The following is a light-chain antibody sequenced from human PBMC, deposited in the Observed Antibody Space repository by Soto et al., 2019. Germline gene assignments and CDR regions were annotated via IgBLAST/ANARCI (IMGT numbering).Light chain of an antibody. CDR1: QGISSH. J-gene: IGKJ1*01. Sequence: DIQMTQSPSSLSASVGDRVTITCRASQGISSHLAWYQQKPGKAPKLLIYAASTLQSGVPSRFSGSGFGTEFTLTITSLQPDDFATYYCQQYNSYSTFGPATFGQGTKVDIK. CDR2: AAS. CDR3: QQYNSYSTFGPAT. V-gene: IGKV1-9*01.